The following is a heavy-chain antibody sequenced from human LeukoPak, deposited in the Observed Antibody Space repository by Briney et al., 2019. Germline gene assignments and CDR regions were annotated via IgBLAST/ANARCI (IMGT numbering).Heavy chain of an antibody. V-gene: IGHV4-39*07. CDR2: IYYRGNI. CDR3: ARAHYYDSSGYYPGAFDI. J-gene: IGHJ3*02. D-gene: IGHD3-22*01. CDR1: GASISSSTFS. Sequence: SETLSLTCTVSGASISSSTFSWGWIRQTPGKGLEWIGSIYYRGNIYSNASLKSRVTISVETSKNHFSLKLNSVTAADTAAYYCARAHYYDSSGYYPGAFDIWGQGTMVTVSS.